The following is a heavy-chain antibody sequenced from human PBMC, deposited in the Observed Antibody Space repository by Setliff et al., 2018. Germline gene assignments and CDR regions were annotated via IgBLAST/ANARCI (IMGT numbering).Heavy chain of an antibody. CDR2: IYHSGST. D-gene: IGHD3-10*01. Sequence: SETLSLTCAVSGYSISSGYYWGWIRQPPGKGLEWIGSIYHSGSTYYNPSLKSRVTISVDTSKNQFSLRLNSVTAADTAVYYCARHVVTMVRAHFDYWGQGTLVTVSS. CDR1: GYSISSGYY. J-gene: IGHJ4*02. V-gene: IGHV4-38-2*01. CDR3: ARHVVTMVRAHFDY.